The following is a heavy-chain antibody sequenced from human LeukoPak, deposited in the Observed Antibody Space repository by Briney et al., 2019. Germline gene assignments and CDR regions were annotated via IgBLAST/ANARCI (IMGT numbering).Heavy chain of an antibody. CDR1: GYSFTSYW. J-gene: IGHJ4*02. V-gene: IGHV5-51*01. CDR2: IYPGDSDT. CDR3: ASGVGIAVAGTGPLY. D-gene: IGHD6-19*01. Sequence: GESLKISCKGSGYSFTSYWIGWVRQMPGKGLEWMGIIYPGDSDTRYSPSFQGQVTISADKSISTAYLQWSSLKASDTAMCYCASGVGIAVAGTGPLYWGQGTLVTVSS.